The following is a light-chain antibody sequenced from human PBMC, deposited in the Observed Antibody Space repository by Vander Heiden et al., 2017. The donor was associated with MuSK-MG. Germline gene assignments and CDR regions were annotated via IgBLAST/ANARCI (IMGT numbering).Light chain of an antibody. J-gene: IGKJ1*01. V-gene: IGKV3-11*01. CDR1: QSVSSY. CDR2: DAS. CDR3: QQRRT. Sequence: DIVLTQSPATLPLSPGERATLSCRASQSVSSYLAWYQQKPGQAPRLLIYDASNRATGIPARFSGSGSGTDFTLTISSLEPEDFAVYYCQQRRTFGQGTKVEIK.